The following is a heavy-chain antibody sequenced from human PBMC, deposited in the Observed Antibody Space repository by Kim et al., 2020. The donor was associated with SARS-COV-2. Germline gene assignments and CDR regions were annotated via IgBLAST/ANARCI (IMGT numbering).Heavy chain of an antibody. Sequence: DSVKGRLTISRDNAKNSLYLQMNSLRAEDTALYYCAKDDKLSYYYYYMDVWGKGTTVTVSS. CDR3: AKDDKLSYYYYYMDV. J-gene: IGHJ6*03. D-gene: IGHD3-10*01. V-gene: IGHV3-9*01.